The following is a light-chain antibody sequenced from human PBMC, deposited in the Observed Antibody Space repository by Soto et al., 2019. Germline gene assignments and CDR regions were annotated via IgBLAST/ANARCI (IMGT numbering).Light chain of an antibody. J-gene: IGLJ1*01. V-gene: IGLV2-14*01. CDR2: EVT. Sequence: QSALTQPASVSGSPGQSITISCTGTNSDVGGHNFVSWYQHHPGKAPKLMIYEVTYRPSGVSDRFSGSKSGNTASLTISGLQPEDEADYYCSSYTTSNTYVFGTGTKVTVL. CDR1: NSDVGGHNF. CDR3: SSYTTSNTYV.